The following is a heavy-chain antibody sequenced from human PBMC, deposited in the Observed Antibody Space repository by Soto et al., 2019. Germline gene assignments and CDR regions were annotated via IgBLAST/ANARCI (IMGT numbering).Heavy chain of an antibody. V-gene: IGHV3-7*04. CDR3: ARGGGNFDQ. J-gene: IGHJ4*02. Sequence: QLVESGGGLVQPGGSLRLTCAASGFSLSKYWMSWVRQAPGRGLEWVANVKQDGSDKNYVDSVKGRFTISRDNAKNSLYLRMNSLRAEDTAVYYCARGGGNFDQWGQGTLVTVSS. CDR1: GFSLSKYW. CDR2: VKQDGSDK. D-gene: IGHD3-16*01.